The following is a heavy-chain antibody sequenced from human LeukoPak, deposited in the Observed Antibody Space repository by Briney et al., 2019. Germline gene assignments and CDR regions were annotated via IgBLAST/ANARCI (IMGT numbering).Heavy chain of an antibody. CDR2: IYYSGST. D-gene: IGHD3-3*01. CDR3: ARDGTRGYDFWSGYYSNYYYYMDV. V-gene: IGHV4-39*07. J-gene: IGHJ6*03. Sequence: SETLSLTCTVSGGSISSSSYYWGWIRQPPGKGLEWIGSIYYSGSTYYNPSLKSLVTISVDTSTNQFSLKLSSVTAADTAVYYCARDGTRGYDFWSGYYSNYYYYMDVWGKGTTVTVSS. CDR1: GGSISSSSYY.